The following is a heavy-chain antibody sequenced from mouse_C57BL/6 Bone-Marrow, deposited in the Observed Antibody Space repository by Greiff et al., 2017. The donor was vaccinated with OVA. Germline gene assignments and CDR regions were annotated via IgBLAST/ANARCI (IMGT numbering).Heavy chain of an antibody. J-gene: IGHJ2*01. V-gene: IGHV1-42*01. CDR1: GYSFTGYY. Sequence: VQLQQSGPELVKPGASVKISCKASGYSFTGYYMNWVKQSPEKSLEWIGEINPSTGGTTYKQKFKAKATLTVDKSSSTAYMQLKSLTSEDSAVYYCARFPYGSSYVLYFDYWGQGTTLTVSS. CDR2: INPSTGGT. D-gene: IGHD1-1*01. CDR3: ARFPYGSSYVLYFDY.